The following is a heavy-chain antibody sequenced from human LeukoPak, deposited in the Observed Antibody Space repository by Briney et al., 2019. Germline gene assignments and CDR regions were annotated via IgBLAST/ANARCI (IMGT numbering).Heavy chain of an antibody. CDR1: GFTVSSNY. CDR3: ARDLGSYRSDAFDI. CDR2: IYSGGST. V-gene: IGHV3-66*01. D-gene: IGHD3-16*02. Sequence: SGGSLRLSCAASGFTVSSNYMSWVRQAPGKGLEWVSVIYSGGSTYYSASVEGSFSISRDNSKKTLYLQMNSLRAEDTAVYYCARDLGSYRSDAFDIWGQGTMVTVSS. J-gene: IGHJ3*02.